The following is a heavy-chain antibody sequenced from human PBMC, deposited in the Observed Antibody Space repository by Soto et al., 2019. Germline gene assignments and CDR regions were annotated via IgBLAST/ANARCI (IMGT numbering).Heavy chain of an antibody. CDR1: GFTFSSYW. CDR2: IKQDGSEK. V-gene: IGHV3-7*01. CDR3: ARDHDPYGDYARPNWYFDL. Sequence: EVQLVESGGGLVQPGGSLRLSCAASGFTFSSYWMSWVRQAPGKGLEWVANIKQDGSEKYYVDSVKGRFTISRDNAKNSLYLQMNSLRAEDTAVYYCARDHDPYGDYARPNWYFDLWGRGTLVTVSS. J-gene: IGHJ2*01. D-gene: IGHD4-17*01.